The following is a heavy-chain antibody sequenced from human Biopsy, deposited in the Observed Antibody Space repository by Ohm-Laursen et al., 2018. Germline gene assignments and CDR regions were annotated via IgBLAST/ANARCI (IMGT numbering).Heavy chain of an antibody. D-gene: IGHD5-24*01. CDR1: GGSIISYY. V-gene: IGHV4-4*07. Sequence: SDTLSLTCTVSGGSIISYYWNWIRQPAGKGLEWIGRIYSSGGTKYNPSLKSRVTMSVDTSKKQFSLRLSSVTAADTAVYYCASAGYNPDWNFDLWGRGTRVTVSS. CDR2: IYSSGGT. CDR3: ASAGYNPDWNFDL. J-gene: IGHJ2*01.